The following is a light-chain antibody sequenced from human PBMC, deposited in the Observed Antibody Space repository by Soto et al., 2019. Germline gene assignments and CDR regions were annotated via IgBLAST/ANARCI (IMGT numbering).Light chain of an antibody. CDR1: SRDVGAYDY. Sequence: QSALTQPPSASGSPGQSVTVSCTGTSRDVGAYDYVPWYQQHPGKAPKLMIYAINKRPSGVPDRFSGSKSGNTASLTVSGLQAQDEADYYCSSFAGSNNFPYVFGTGTKVTVL. V-gene: IGLV2-8*01. CDR3: SSFAGSNNFPYV. CDR2: AIN. J-gene: IGLJ1*01.